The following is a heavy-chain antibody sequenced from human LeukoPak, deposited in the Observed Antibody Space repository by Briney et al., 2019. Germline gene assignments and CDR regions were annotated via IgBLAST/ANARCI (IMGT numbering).Heavy chain of an antibody. CDR2: IDPSDSYT. CDR1: GYGFTSYW. V-gene: IGHV5-10-1*01. CDR3: ARVWYCSSSSCYQIDY. D-gene: IGHD2-2*01. Sequence: GESLKISSKGSGYGFTSYWISWVRQMPGKGLEWMGRIDPSDSYTNYSPSFQGHVTISADKSISTAYLQWSSLKASDTAMYYCARVWYCSSSSCYQIDYWGQGTLVTVSS. J-gene: IGHJ4*02.